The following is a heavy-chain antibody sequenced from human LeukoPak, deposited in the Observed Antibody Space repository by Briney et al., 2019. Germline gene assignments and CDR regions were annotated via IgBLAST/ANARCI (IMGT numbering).Heavy chain of an antibody. CDR2: ISTSGTTI. CDR3: ARALPSRRYYFDY. V-gene: IGHV3-48*03. J-gene: IGHJ4*02. Sequence: GGSLRLSCAASGFTFISYGMNWVRQAPGKGLEWVSYISTSGTTIYYADSVKGRFTISRDNAKNSLYLQMNSLRAEDTAVYYCARALPSRRYYFDYWGQGTLVTVSS. D-gene: IGHD6-13*01. CDR1: GFTFISYG.